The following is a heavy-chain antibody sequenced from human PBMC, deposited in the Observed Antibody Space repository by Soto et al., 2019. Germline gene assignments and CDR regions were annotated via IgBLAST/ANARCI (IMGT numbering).Heavy chain of an antibody. V-gene: IGHV1-2*04. J-gene: IGHJ6*02. CDR1: GYTFTGYY. D-gene: IGHD6-6*01. Sequence: ASVKVSCKASGYTFTGYYMHWVRQAPGQGLEWMGWINPNSGGTNYAQKFQGWVTMTRDTSISTAYMELSRLRSDDTAVYYCARDRDPTYSSSSPYYYYGMDVWGQGTTVTVS. CDR3: ARDRDPTYSSSSPYYYYGMDV. CDR2: INPNSGGT.